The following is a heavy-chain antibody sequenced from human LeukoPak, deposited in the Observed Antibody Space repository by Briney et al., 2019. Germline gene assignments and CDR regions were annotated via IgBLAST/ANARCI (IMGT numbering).Heavy chain of an antibody. CDR1: GFTFSSYS. CDR2: ISGSGGST. J-gene: IGHJ4*02. CDR3: ARCTTGRTFGSLREIKRSREIDY. D-gene: IGHD1-1*01. Sequence: GGSLRLSCAASGFTFSSYSMNWVRQAPGKGLEWVSAISGSGGSTYYADSVKGRFTISRDNSKNTLYLQMNSLRVEDTAVYYCARCTTGRTFGSLREIKRSREIDYWGQGTLVTVSS. V-gene: IGHV3-23*01.